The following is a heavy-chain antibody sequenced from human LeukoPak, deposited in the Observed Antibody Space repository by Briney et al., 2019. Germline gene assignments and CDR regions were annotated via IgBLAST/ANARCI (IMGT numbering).Heavy chain of an antibody. CDR2: ISYDGSNK. CDR1: GFTFSSYA. CDR3: ARAAVFDY. Sequence: GGSLRLSCAASGFTFSSYAMHWVRQAPGKGLEWVAVISYDGSNKYYADSVKGRFTISRDNSKNTLNLQMNSLRAEDTAVYYCARAAVFDYWGQGTLVTVSS. V-gene: IGHV3-30*04. J-gene: IGHJ4*02.